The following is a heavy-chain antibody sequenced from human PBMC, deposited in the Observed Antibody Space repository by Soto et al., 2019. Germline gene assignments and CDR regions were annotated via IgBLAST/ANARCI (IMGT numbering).Heavy chain of an antibody. CDR2: IRNKANNYAT. CDR1: GFTFSDSA. J-gene: IGHJ4*02. Sequence: GSLRLSCAASGFTFSDSAMHWVRQASGKGLEWVGRIRNKANNYATAYGASVKGRFTISRDESKNTAYLQMNSLKTEDTAVYYCTASVDDTFLDYSAQGSLVTVYS. CDR3: TASVDDTFLDY. D-gene: IGHD3-3*02. V-gene: IGHV3-73*01.